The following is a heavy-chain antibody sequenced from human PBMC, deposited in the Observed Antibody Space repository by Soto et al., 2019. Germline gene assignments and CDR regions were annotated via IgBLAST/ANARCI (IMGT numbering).Heavy chain of an antibody. J-gene: IGHJ5*02. Sequence: GGSLRLSCAASGFTFSSYAMSWVRQAPGKGLEWVSAISGSGGSTYYADSVKGRFTISRDNAKNTLFLQMNSLRAEDTAVYYCARDKPHNWFDPWGQGTLVTVSS. CDR3: ARDKPHNWFDP. CDR2: ISGSGGST. V-gene: IGHV3-23*01. CDR1: GFTFSSYA.